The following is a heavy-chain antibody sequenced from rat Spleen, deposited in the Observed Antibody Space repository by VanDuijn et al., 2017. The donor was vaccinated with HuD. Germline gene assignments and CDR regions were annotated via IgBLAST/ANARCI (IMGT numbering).Heavy chain of an antibody. V-gene: IGHV2S61*01. CDR2: IWGNGNT. Sequence: QVQLKESGPGLVQPSQTLSLTCTVSGFSLSSYGVIWVRQPPGKGLERMGVIWGNGNTNYTSVFKSRLSISRDTSKSQVFLKMNNLQTEDTAMYFCATQHYYDGYYRDYWGQGVMVTVSS. CDR1: GFSLSSYG. D-gene: IGHD1-12*03. J-gene: IGHJ2*01. CDR3: ATQHYYDGYYRDY.